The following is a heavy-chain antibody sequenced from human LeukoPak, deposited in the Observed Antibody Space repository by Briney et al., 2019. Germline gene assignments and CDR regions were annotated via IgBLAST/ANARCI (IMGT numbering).Heavy chain of an antibody. D-gene: IGHD6-13*01. J-gene: IGHJ5*02. CDR3: ATGRAYSSSWYWFDP. Sequence: SETLSLTCTVSGGSTSSYYWSWIRQPPGKGLEWIGFIYYSGSTNYNPSLKSRVTISVDRSKNQFSLKLSSVTAADTAVYYCATGRAYSSSWYWFDPWGQGTLVTVSS. CDR1: GGSTSSYY. V-gene: IGHV4-59*12. CDR2: IYYSGST.